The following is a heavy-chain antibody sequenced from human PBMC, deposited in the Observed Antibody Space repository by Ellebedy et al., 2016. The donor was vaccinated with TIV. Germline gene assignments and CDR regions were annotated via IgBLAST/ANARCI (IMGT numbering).Heavy chain of an antibody. CDR1: GFTFSSYG. CDR2: IWYDGSNK. J-gene: IGHJ6*02. Sequence: PGGSLRLSCAASGFTFSSYGMHWVRQAPGKGLEWVAVIWYDGSNKYYADSVKGRFTISRDNSKNTLYLQMNSLRAEDTAVYYCARNIIDYRYNNYHYGMDVWGQGTTVTVSS. V-gene: IGHV3-33*01. CDR3: ARNIIDYRYNNYHYGMDV. D-gene: IGHD4-11*01.